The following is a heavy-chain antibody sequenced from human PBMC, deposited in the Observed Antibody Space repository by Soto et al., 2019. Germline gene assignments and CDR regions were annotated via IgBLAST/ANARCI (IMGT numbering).Heavy chain of an antibody. CDR2: VSSDGSST. CDR3: ARSTTHSYYYYMDV. J-gene: IGHJ6*03. D-gene: IGHD4-4*01. CDR1: GFTFSSYW. Sequence: GGSLRLSCAASGFTFSSYWIHWVRQAPGKGLVWVSRVSSDGSSTTYADSVKGRFTISRDNAKNTLYLQMNSLRAEDTAVYYCARSTTHSYYYYMDVWGKGTTVTVSS. V-gene: IGHV3-74*01.